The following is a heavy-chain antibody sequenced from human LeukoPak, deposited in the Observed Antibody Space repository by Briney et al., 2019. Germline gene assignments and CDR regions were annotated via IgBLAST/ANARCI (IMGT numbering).Heavy chain of an antibody. V-gene: IGHV4-38-2*01. CDR1: GYSISSGYY. CDR3: ARTHPYDFWSGYYRQLFPYFDY. CDR2: IYHSGST. J-gene: IGHJ4*02. Sequence: SETLSLTCAVSGYSISSGYYWGWIRQPPGKGLEWIGSIYHSGSTYYNPSLKSRVTISVDTSKNQFSLKLSSVTAADTAVYYCARTHPYDFWSGYYRQLFPYFDYWGQGTLVTVSS. D-gene: IGHD3-3*01.